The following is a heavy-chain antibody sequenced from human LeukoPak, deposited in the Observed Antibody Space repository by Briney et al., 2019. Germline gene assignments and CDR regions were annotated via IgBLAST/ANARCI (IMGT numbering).Heavy chain of an antibody. CDR3: AKFVVVISYTGAFDI. Sequence: PGGSLRLSCAGSGFTFSDYWMHWVRQAPGKGLVWVSRIYSDESSTYYADSVKGRFTISRDNSKNTLYLQMDSLRAEDTAVYYCAKFVVVISYTGAFDIWGQGTMVTVSS. CDR2: IYSDESST. CDR1: GFTFSDYW. D-gene: IGHD2-21*01. J-gene: IGHJ3*02. V-gene: IGHV3-74*01.